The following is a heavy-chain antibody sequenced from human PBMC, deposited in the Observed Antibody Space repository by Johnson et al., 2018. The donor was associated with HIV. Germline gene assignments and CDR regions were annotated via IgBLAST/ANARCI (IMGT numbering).Heavy chain of an antibody. CDR3: ATEIRVGATRGNAFDI. CDR2: IKEAGSEK. J-gene: IGHJ3*02. V-gene: IGHV3-7*05. Sequence: MQLVESGGGLVQPGGSRRLSCAGSGFTFNFHWMTWVRQAPGKGLEWVAIIKEAGSEKYYVDSVKGRFTISRDNAKNSLSLQMNSLRAEDTAVYYCATEIRVGATRGNAFDIWGQGTMVTVSS. CDR1: GFTFNFHW. D-gene: IGHD1-26*01.